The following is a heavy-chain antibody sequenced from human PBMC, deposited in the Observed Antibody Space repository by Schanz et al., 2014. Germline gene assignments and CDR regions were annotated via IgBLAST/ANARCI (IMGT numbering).Heavy chain of an antibody. D-gene: IGHD6-13*01. CDR3: AKDAACQFDL. CDR2: LWHDGSKK. CDR1: GFTFSSYD. V-gene: IGHV3-33*06. J-gene: IGHJ2*01. Sequence: QVQLVESGGGVVQPGTSLRLSCVASGFTFSSYDVFWVRQAPGKGLEWVAILWHDGSKKYYADSVKGRFTISRDNSKNPLYLQMNSLRAEDTAIYYCAKDAACQFDLWGRGALITVSS.